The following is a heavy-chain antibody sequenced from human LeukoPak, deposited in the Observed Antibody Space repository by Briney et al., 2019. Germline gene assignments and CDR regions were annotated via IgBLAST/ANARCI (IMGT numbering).Heavy chain of an antibody. CDR3: ARRRYGLGSYSDAFDI. J-gene: IGHJ3*02. V-gene: IGHV3-13*04. CDR2: IYTAGGT. CDR1: GFTFISYD. Sequence: GGSLRLSCAASGFTFISYDMHWVRQPTGKGLEWVSGIYTAGGTYYSGSVKGRFTISRENAKNSLSLQMSSLRAGDTAVYYCARRRYGLGSYSDAFDICGQGTMVTVSS. D-gene: IGHD3-10*01.